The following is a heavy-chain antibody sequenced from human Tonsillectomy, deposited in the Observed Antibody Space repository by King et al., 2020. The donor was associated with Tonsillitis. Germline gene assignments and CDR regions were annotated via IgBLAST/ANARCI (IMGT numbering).Heavy chain of an antibody. Sequence: QLVQSGAEVKKPGESLKISCKGSGYNFANYWIGWVRQMTGKGLEWMGIIYPGDSDTRYSPSFQGQVTLSADKSLSTAYLQWRSLKASDTAMYYCARGVVIPRGRFDYWGQGSLVTVSS. CDR1: GYNFANYW. J-gene: IGHJ4*02. CDR2: IYPGDSDT. D-gene: IGHD3-3*01. V-gene: IGHV5-51*03. CDR3: ARGVVIPRGRFDY.